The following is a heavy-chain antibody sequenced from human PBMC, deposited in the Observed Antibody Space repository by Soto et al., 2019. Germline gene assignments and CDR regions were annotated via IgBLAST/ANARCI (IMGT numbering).Heavy chain of an antibody. CDR1: GFSIISYG. J-gene: IGHJ3*02. CDR3: ARVGFYYDSSGYPMPDGAFDI. CDR2: IYYSGST. V-gene: IGHV4-59*01. Sequence: ETLCLSCPASGFSIISYGWSWIRQTPGKGLEWIGYIYYSGSTNYNPSLKSRVTISVDTSKNQFSLKLSSVIAADTAVYYCARVGFYYDSSGYPMPDGAFDIWGQGTMVTVSS. D-gene: IGHD3-22*01.